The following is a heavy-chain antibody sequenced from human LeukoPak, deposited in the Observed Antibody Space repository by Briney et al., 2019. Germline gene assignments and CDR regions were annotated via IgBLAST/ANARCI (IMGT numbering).Heavy chain of an antibody. V-gene: IGHV1-2*02. CDR3: ARDIIVVVPTVVDY. Sequence: ASVKVSCKASGYTFTGYYMHWVRQAPGQGLEWMGWINPNSGGTNFAEKFQGRVTMTRDTSISTAYMELSRLRPDDTAVYYCARDIIVVVPTVVDYWGQGTLVTVSS. J-gene: IGHJ4*02. CDR1: GYTFTGYY. D-gene: IGHD2-2*01. CDR2: INPNSGGT.